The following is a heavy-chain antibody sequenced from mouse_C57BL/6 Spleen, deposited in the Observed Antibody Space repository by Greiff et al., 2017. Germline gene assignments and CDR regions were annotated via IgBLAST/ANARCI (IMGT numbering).Heavy chain of an antibody. CDR3: ARERDFYYGNYVDLGFAY. Sequence: EVQLVESGGGLVKPGGSLKLSCAASGFTFSDYGMHWVRQAPEKGLEWVAYISSGSSTIYYADTVKGRFTISRDNAKNTLFLQMTSLRSEDTAMYYCARERDFYYGNYVDLGFAYWGQGTLVTVSA. CDR1: GFTFSDYG. D-gene: IGHD2-1*01. J-gene: IGHJ3*01. CDR2: ISSGSSTI. V-gene: IGHV5-17*01.